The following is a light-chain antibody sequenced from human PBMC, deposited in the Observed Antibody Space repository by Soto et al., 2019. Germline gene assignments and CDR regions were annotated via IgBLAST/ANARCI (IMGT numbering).Light chain of an antibody. CDR3: QPYNSYPYT. Sequence: DIQMTQSPSTLSASVGDRVTITCRASQSISSWLAWYQQKPGKAPKLLIYDASSLESGVPSRFSGSGSGTDFTLTISSLQPDDFATDYCQPYNSYPYTFGQGTKLEIK. CDR2: DAS. V-gene: IGKV1-5*01. CDR1: QSISSW. J-gene: IGKJ2*01.